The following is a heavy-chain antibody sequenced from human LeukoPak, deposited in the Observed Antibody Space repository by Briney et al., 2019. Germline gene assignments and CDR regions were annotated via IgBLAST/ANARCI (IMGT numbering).Heavy chain of an antibody. CDR1: GYSISSGHY. CDR3: ARHAQWLVHGSDFDY. V-gene: IGHV4-38-2*02. D-gene: IGHD6-19*01. J-gene: IGHJ4*02. Sequence: SETLSLTCTVSGYSISSGHYWGWIRQPPGKGLEWIGSIYHSGSTYYNPSLKSRVTISVDTSKNQFSLKLSSVTAADTAVYYCARHAQWLVHGSDFDYWGQGTLVTVSS. CDR2: IYHSGST.